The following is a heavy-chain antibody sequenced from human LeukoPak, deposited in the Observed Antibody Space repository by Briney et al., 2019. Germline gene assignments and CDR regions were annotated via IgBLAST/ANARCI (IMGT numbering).Heavy chain of an antibody. J-gene: IGHJ4*02. CDR3: ARETIPSDDGSGTYGVDY. V-gene: IGHV3-53*01. D-gene: IGHD3-10*01. CDR2: IYSGGST. Sequence: GSLRLSCAASGFTVSSNYMSWVRQAPGKGLEWVSVIYSGGSTYYADSVKGRFTISRDNSKNTLYLQMNSLRAEDTAVYYCARETIPSDDGSGTYGVDYWGQGTLATVSS. CDR1: GFTVSSNY.